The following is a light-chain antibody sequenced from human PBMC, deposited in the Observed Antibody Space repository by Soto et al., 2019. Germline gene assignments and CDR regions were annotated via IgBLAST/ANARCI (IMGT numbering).Light chain of an antibody. CDR2: DAS. CDR3: QQFDDYPFT. J-gene: IGKJ3*01. CDR1: QGISSA. Sequence: AIQLTQSPSSLSASVGDSVTITCRASQGISSALAWYQQTPGRAPKLLIYDASTLASGVPSRFRGSRSGTDFTLTVSSLQHEDFATYYCQQFDDYPFTVGPGTKVDIK. V-gene: IGKV1D-13*01.